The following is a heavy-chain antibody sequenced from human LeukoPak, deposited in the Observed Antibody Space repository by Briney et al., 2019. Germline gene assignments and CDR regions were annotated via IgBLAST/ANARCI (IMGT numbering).Heavy chain of an antibody. CDR2: INSDGSSI. CDR3: ARHSSGGN. Sequence: GGSLRLSCAASGFSFSSYWMHWVRQAPGKGLVWVSRINSDGSSINYADSVRGRFSISRDNAKNTLYLQMNSLRAEDTAVYYCARHSSGGNWGQGTLVTVSS. V-gene: IGHV3-74*01. D-gene: IGHD6-19*01. CDR1: GFSFSSYW. J-gene: IGHJ4*02.